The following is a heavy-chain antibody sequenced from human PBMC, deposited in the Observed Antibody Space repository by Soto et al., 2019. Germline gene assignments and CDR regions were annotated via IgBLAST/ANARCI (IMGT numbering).Heavy chain of an antibody. CDR3: AKAFGDWYPFEK. Sequence: GSLRLSCVASVFTFGSYAMTWVRRAPGKGLEWVSTINDNGNLRYYAESVRGRFTISRDNSKNTLYLQLNNLRAEDSARYYCAKAFGDWYPFEKWGLGALVTVSS. D-gene: IGHD2-21*02. CDR2: INDNGNLR. V-gene: IGHV3-23*01. J-gene: IGHJ4*02. CDR1: VFTFGSYA.